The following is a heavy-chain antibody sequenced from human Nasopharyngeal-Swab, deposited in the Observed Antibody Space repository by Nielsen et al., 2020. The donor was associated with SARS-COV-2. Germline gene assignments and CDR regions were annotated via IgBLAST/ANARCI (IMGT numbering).Heavy chain of an antibody. CDR3: ASRGVYVGATLTLDY. CDR2: FDPEDGET. V-gene: IGHV1-24*01. J-gene: IGHJ4*02. D-gene: IGHD1-26*01. Sequence: ASVKVSCKVSGYTLTELSMHWVRQAPGKGLEWMGGFDPEDGETIYAQKFQGRVTITADKSTSTAYMELSSLRSEDTAVYYCASRGVYVGATLTLDYWGQGTLVTVSS. CDR1: GYTLTELS.